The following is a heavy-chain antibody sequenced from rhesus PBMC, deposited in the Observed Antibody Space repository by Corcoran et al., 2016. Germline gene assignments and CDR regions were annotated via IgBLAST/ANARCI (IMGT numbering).Heavy chain of an antibody. CDR2: INPYNGNT. V-gene: IGHV1S2*01. CDR1: GYTFTDYY. Sequence: QVQLVQSGAEVKKPGSSVKVSCKASGYTFTDYYMHWVRKAPRQGLEWMGWINPYNGNTKYAQKFQGRVTMTRGTSTRTAYMELSSLRSEDTAVYYCARDRLEQRGFYYGLDSWGQGVVVTVSS. J-gene: IGHJ6*01. D-gene: IGHD1-20*01. CDR3: ARDRLEQRGFYYGLDS.